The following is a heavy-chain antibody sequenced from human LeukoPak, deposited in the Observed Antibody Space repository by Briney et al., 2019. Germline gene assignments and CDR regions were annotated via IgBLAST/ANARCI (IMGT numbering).Heavy chain of an antibody. J-gene: IGHJ4*02. D-gene: IGHD3-9*01. CDR3: ARGAPELRYFESPAHYFDY. CDR1: GFTFSSYS. CDR2: ISSSSSYI. V-gene: IGHV3-21*01. Sequence: GGSLRLSCAASGFTFSSYSMNWVRQAPGKGLEWVSSISSSSSYIYYADSVKGRFTISRDNAKNSLYLQMNSLRAEDTAVYYCARGAPELRYFESPAHYFDYWGQGTLVTVSS.